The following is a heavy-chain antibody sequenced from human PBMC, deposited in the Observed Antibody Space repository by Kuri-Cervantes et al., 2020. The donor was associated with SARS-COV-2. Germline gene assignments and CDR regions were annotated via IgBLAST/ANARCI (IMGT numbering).Heavy chain of an antibody. Sequence: SETLSLTCTVSGGSISSSSYYWGWIRQPPGKGLEWIGSIYYSGSTYYNPSLKSRVTISVDTSKNQFSLKLSSVTAADTAVYYCARGLAAAEGDYYYYYGMDVWGQGTTVTVSS. V-gene: IGHV4-39*01. D-gene: IGHD6-13*01. J-gene: IGHJ6*02. CDR2: IYYSGST. CDR3: ARGLAAAEGDYYYYYGMDV. CDR1: GGSISSSSYY.